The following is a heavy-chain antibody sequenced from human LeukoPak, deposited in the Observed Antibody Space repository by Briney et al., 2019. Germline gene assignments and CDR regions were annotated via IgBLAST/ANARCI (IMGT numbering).Heavy chain of an antibody. Sequence: GSLRLSCAASGFTFSSYGMHWVRQAPGKGLEWVAVISYDGSNKYYADSVKGRFTISRDNSKNTLYLQMNSLRAEDTAVYYCASTQWVSRGDAFDIWGQGTMVTVSS. D-gene: IGHD1-26*01. J-gene: IGHJ3*02. CDR2: ISYDGSNK. CDR3: ASTQWVSRGDAFDI. V-gene: IGHV3-30*03. CDR1: GFTFSSYG.